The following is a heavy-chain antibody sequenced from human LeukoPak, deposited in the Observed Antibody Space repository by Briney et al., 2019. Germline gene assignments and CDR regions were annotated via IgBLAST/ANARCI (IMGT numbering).Heavy chain of an antibody. CDR3: ARDNLVAAHFDY. CDR2: INPNSGGT. Sequence: ASVKVSCKASGYAFTGYYMHWVRQAPGQGLEWMGRINPNSGGTNYAQKFQGMVTMTRDTSISTAYMELSRLRSDDTAVYYCARDNLVAAHFDYWGQGTLVTVSS. V-gene: IGHV1-2*06. J-gene: IGHJ4*02. D-gene: IGHD2-15*01. CDR1: GYAFTGYY.